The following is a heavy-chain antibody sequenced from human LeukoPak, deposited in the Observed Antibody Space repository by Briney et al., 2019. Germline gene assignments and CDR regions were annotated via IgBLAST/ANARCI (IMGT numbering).Heavy chain of an antibody. V-gene: IGHV3-48*03. CDR2: ISTSGSTI. J-gene: IGHJ4*02. CDR3: ARENYSTGWSYFDH. CDR1: GFTFSSYE. D-gene: IGHD6-19*01. Sequence: GGSLRLSCAASGFTFSSYEMNWVRQAPGKGLEWVSYISTSGSTIYYADSVKGRFTISRDNAKNSLYPQMNSLRAEDTAVYYCARENYSTGWSYFDHWGQGTLVTVSS.